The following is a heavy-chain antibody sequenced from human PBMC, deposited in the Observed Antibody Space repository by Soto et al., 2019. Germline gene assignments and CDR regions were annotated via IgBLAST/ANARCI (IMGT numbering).Heavy chain of an antibody. CDR2: TYYRSKWYN. D-gene: IGHD3-3*01. Sequence: QVQLQQSGPGLVKPSQTLSLTCAISGDSVSSNSAAWHWIRQSPSRGLEWLGRTYYRSKWYNDYAVSVKSRITINPDTSKNHFSLRLNSVTPEDTAVYYCAREGRFLECCQFDPWGQGTLVTVSS. CDR3: AREGRFLECCQFDP. J-gene: IGHJ5*02. V-gene: IGHV6-1*01. CDR1: GDSVSSNSAA.